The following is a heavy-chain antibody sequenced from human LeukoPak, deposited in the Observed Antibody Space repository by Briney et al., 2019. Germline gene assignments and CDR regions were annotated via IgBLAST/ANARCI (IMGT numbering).Heavy chain of an antibody. CDR3: ASVLSSSSSVVDY. CDR2: IIPIFGTA. J-gene: IGHJ4*02. Sequence: ASVKVSCKASGGTFISYAISWVRQAPGQGLEWMGGIIPIFGTANYAQKFQGRVTITADESTSTAYMELSSLRSEDTAVYYCASVLSSSSSVVDYWGQGTLVTVSS. V-gene: IGHV1-69*13. CDR1: GGTFISYA. D-gene: IGHD6-6*01.